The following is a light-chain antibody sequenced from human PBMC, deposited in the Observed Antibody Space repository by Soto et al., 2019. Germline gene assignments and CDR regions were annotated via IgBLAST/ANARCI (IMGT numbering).Light chain of an antibody. CDR1: QIVSST. J-gene: IGKJ1*01. CDR2: GAS. CDR3: QQYNNWPPWT. Sequence: EIVMTQSPATLSVSPGERATLSCRASQIVSSTLDWYQQKPGQAPRLLIYGASTRATGIPARFSGSGSGTEFTLTISSLQSEDFAVYYCQQYNNWPPWTFGQGTKVEIK. V-gene: IGKV3-15*01.